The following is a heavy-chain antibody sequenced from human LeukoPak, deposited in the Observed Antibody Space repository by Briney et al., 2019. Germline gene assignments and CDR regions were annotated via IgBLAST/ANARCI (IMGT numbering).Heavy chain of an antibody. CDR1: GYTFTSYG. CDR2: ISAYNGNT. Sequence: GASVKVSCKASGYTFTSYGISWVRQAPGQGLEWMGWISAYNGNTNYAQKLQGRVTMTTDTSTSTAYMELRSMRSDDTAVYYCARVGGSPWVVPAARCDPWGQGTLVTVSS. CDR3: ARVGGSPWVVPAARCDP. V-gene: IGHV1-18*01. J-gene: IGHJ5*02. D-gene: IGHD2-2*01.